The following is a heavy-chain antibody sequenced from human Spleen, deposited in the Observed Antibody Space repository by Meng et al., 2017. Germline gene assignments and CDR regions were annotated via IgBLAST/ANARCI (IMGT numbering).Heavy chain of an antibody. V-gene: IGHV3-11*01. Sequence: QVQLVESGGGLVKPGGSLRLSCAASGFTFSDYYMSWIRQAPGKGLEWISYISTSGNTIYYTDSVKGRFAISRDNAKNSLYLQMSSLRAEDTAVYYCTQGSYASGWYTSNSWGQGTLVTVSS. CDR2: ISTSGNTI. D-gene: IGHD6-19*01. J-gene: IGHJ4*02. CDR3: TQGSYASGWYTSNS. CDR1: GFTFSDYY.